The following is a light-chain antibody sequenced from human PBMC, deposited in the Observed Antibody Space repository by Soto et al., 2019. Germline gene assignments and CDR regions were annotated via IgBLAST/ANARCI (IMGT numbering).Light chain of an antibody. J-gene: IGKJ2*01. CDR2: DVS. V-gene: IGKV1-5*01. CDR1: QSISNW. CDR3: QQYKVYPYT. Sequence: DIQMTQSPSTLSASVGDRVTITCRASQSISNWLAWYQQKPGKAPTLLIYDVSRLESGVPSRFSGSGSGTEFTLTINSLQPDDFATYYCQQYKVYPYTFGQGTRLDIQ.